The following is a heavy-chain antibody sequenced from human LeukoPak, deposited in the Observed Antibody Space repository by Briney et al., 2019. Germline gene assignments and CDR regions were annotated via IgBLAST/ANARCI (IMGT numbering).Heavy chain of an antibody. CDR1: GASITSDIFY. J-gene: IGHJ4*02. CDR2: TFSSGAT. Sequence: SETLSLTCTVSGASITSDIFYWNWIRQPPGKGLEWIGHTFSSGATTYNPSLKSRVTISVDTSRSQFSLSLSSVTAADTAVYSCARRSKNGYFLDSWGQGILVTVSS. D-gene: IGHD5-24*01. CDR3: ARRSKNGYFLDS. V-gene: IGHV4-61*01.